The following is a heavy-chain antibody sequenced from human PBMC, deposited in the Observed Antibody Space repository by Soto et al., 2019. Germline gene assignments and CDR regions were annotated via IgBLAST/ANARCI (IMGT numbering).Heavy chain of an antibody. CDR3: ARGLASGDY. J-gene: IGHJ4*02. D-gene: IGHD6-6*01. Sequence: ASVKVSCKASGYTFFNYGISWVRQAPGQGLEWMGIVNPNGGSTNYAQNFKGRITISRDTSTSTVYMDLSSLRSEDTAVYYCARGLASGDYWGQGTLVTVSS. CDR1: GYTFFNYG. V-gene: IGHV1-46*01. CDR2: VNPNGGST.